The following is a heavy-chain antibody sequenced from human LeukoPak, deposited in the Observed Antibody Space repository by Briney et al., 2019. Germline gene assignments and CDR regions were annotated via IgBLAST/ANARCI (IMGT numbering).Heavy chain of an antibody. CDR3: ARGEHTGWQGNFDY. Sequence: SETLSLTCAVYGGSFSGYYWSWIRQHPGKGLEWIGYIYYSGSTYYNPSLKSRVTISVDTSKNQFYLKLNSVTAADTAVYYCARGEHTGWQGNFDYWGQGTLVTVSS. V-gene: IGHV4-31*11. CDR2: IYYSGST. CDR1: GGSFSGYY. D-gene: IGHD6-19*01. J-gene: IGHJ4*02.